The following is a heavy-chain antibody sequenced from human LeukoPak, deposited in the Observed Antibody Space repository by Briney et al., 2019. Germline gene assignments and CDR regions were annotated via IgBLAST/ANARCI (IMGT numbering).Heavy chain of an antibody. CDR3: AKSLRYFDWLTFDY. D-gene: IGHD3-9*01. J-gene: IGHJ4*02. Sequence: GGSLRLSCAASGFTFSGYALSWVRKAPGKGLEWVSGISGSGGSTYYADSVKGRFTISRDNSKNTLYLQMNSLRAEDTAVYYCAKSLRYFDWLTFDYWGQGTLVTVSS. CDR2: ISGSGGST. CDR1: GFTFSGYA. V-gene: IGHV3-23*01.